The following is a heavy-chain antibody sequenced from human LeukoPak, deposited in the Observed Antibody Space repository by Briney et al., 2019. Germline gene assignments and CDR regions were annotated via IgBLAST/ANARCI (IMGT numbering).Heavy chain of an antibody. CDR1: GFTFSSYA. Sequence: GGSLRLSCAASGFTFSSYAMSWVRQAPGKGLEWVSAISGNGGRTYSADSVQGRFTISRDNSKNTVYLQMDNLRAEDSAMYYCAKAHSISWPYAFDSWGQGTLVTVSS. V-gene: IGHV3-23*01. CDR2: ISGNGGRT. CDR3: AKAHSISWPYAFDS. J-gene: IGHJ4*02. D-gene: IGHD6-13*01.